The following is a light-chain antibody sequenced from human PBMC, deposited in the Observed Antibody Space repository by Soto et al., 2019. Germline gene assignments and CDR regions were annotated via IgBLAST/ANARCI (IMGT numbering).Light chain of an antibody. J-gene: IGKJ5*01. CDR3: QHGYSTIP. Sequence: DIQMTQSPSTLSASVGDRVTINCRASQSISSWLAWYQQQPGKAPKHLISDTSSLESRVPSSFSGLASATEFTLTISSLKPDDFATYSCQHGYSTIPCGQRTRLAIK. CDR1: QSISSW. CDR2: DTS. V-gene: IGKV1-5*01.